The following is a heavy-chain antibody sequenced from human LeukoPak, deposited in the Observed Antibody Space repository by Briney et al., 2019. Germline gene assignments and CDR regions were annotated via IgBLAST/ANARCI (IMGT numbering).Heavy chain of an antibody. CDR1: GFTFSSYA. CDR3: GKGKSILYDP. J-gene: IGHJ5*02. CDR2: ISGSGGNT. V-gene: IGHV3-23*01. Sequence: GGSLRLSCAASGFTFSSYAMSWVRQAPGKGLEWVSDISGSGGNTYYADSVKGRFTISRDNSKNILYLQMNSLRAEDTAVYHCGKGKSILYDPWGQGTLVTVTS.